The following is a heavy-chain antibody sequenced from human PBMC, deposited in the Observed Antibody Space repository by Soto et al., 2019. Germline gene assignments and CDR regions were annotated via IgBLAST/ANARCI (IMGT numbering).Heavy chain of an antibody. Sequence: ASVKVSCKASGYTFTGYYMHWVRQAPGQGLEWMGWINPNSGGTNYAQKFQGRVTMTSDTSITTAYMELSRLTSDDTAVYYCARVSIAGANTADYWGQGNLVTVSS. CDR2: INPNSGGT. CDR1: GYTFTGYY. D-gene: IGHD2-21*01. V-gene: IGHV1-2*02. CDR3: ARVSIAGANTADY. J-gene: IGHJ4*02.